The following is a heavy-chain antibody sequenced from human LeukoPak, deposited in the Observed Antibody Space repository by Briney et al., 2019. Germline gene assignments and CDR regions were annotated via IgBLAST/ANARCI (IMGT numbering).Heavy chain of an antibody. CDR3: ARGYHWYYDSSGYIDY. CDR2: INHSGST. D-gene: IGHD3-22*01. Sequence: SETLSLTCAVYGVTFSGYYWSWIRQPPGKGLEWIGEINHSGSTNYNPSLKSRVTISVDTSKNQFSLKLSSVTAADTAVYYCARGYHWYYDSSGYIDYWGQGTLVTVSS. V-gene: IGHV4-34*01. CDR1: GVTFSGYY. J-gene: IGHJ4*02.